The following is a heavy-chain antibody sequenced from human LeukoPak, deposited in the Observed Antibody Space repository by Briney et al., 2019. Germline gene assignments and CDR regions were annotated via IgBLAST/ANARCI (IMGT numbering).Heavy chain of an antibody. V-gene: IGHV3-30*18. J-gene: IGHJ4*02. D-gene: IGHD6-13*01. Sequence: GGPLRLSCAASGFTFSSYGMHWVRQAPGKGLEWVAVISYDGSNKYYADSVKGRFTISRDNSKNTLYLQMNSLRAEGAAVYYCAKDEVYRSSWYGSVDYWGQGTLVTVSS. CDR3: AKDEVYRSSWYGSVDY. CDR1: GFTFSSYG. CDR2: ISYDGSNK.